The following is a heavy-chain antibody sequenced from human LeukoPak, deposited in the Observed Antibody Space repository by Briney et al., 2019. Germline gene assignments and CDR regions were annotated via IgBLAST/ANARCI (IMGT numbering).Heavy chain of an antibody. J-gene: IGHJ4*02. V-gene: IGHV1-46*01. CDR2: INPSGGDT. CDR3: AREVMDNLRFDY. CDR1: GYTFTSYY. Sequence: ASVKVSCKASGYTFTSYYMHWVRQASGQGLEWMGIINPSGGDTSYAQKFQGRLTMTRDTSTNTVYMELTSLRSEDTAVYYCAREVMDNLRFDYWGQGTLVTVSS. D-gene: IGHD1-14*01.